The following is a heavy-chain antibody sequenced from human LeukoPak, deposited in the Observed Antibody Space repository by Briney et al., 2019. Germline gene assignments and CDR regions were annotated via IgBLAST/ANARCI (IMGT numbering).Heavy chain of an antibody. CDR2: ISSSSSYI. CDR1: GFTFSSYS. CDR3: ARTGGSYPYYFEY. J-gene: IGHJ4*02. D-gene: IGHD1-26*01. Sequence: GGSLRLSCAASGFTFSSYSMNWVRQAPGKGLEWVSSISSSSSYIYYADSVKGRFTLSRDNAKNSLYLQMNSLRAEDTAVYYCARTGGSYPYYFEYWGQGTLVTVSS. V-gene: IGHV3-21*01.